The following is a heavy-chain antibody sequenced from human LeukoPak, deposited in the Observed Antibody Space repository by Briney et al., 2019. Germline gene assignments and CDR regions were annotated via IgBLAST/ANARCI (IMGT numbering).Heavy chain of an antibody. CDR3: ARVLDSSGWYAFDY. CDR1: GFTFDDYG. Sequence: GGSLRLSCAASGFTFDDYGMSWVRQAPGKGLEWVSGINWNGGSTGYADSVKGRFTISRDNAKNSLYLQMNSLRAEDTALYYCARVLDSSGWYAFDYWGQGTLVTVSS. V-gene: IGHV3-20*04. J-gene: IGHJ4*02. D-gene: IGHD6-19*01. CDR2: INWNGGST.